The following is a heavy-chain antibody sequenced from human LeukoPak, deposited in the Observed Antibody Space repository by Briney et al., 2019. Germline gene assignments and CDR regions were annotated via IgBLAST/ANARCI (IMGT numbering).Heavy chain of an antibody. CDR2: ISAYNGNT. V-gene: IGHV1-18*01. CDR3: ARISTSYMDYYGMDV. D-gene: IGHD2-2*01. J-gene: IGHJ6*02. CDR1: GYTFTSYG. Sequence: GASVTLSCTASGYTFTSYGISWVRQAPGQGLEWMGWISAYNGNTNYAQKLQGRVTMTTDTSTSTAYMELRSLRSDDTAVYYCARISTSYMDYYGMDVWGQGTTVTVSS.